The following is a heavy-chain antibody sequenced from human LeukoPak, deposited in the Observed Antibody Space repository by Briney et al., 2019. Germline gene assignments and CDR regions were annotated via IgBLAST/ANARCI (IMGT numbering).Heavy chain of an antibody. CDR1: GFTFSRYS. CDR3: ARDSMVRGPHRGVYYYYMDV. Sequence: GRSLRLSCAASGFTFSRYSMGWVRQAPGRGLDWVSTIGGRGDTTFYADSVKGRFTISRDNAKNSLYLQMNSLRAEDTAVYYCARDSMVRGPHRGVYYYYMDVWGKGTTVTVSS. V-gene: IGHV3-23*01. CDR2: IGGRGDTT. J-gene: IGHJ6*03. D-gene: IGHD3-10*01.